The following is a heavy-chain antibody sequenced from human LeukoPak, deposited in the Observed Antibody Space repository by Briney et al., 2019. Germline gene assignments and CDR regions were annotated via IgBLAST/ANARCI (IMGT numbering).Heavy chain of an antibody. V-gene: IGHV3-20*01. Sequence: PGGSLRLSCAASGFTFDDYGMSWVRQAPGKGLEWVSGINWNGGSTGYADSVKGRFTISRDNAKNSLYLQMNSLRAEDTALYHCARDLKRRYNWNHPGHWGQGTLVTVSS. D-gene: IGHD1-14*01. CDR3: ARDLKRRYNWNHPGH. CDR2: INWNGGST. J-gene: IGHJ4*02. CDR1: GFTFDDYG.